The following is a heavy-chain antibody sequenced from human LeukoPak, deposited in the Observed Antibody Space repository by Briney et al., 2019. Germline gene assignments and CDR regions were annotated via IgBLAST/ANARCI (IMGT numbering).Heavy chain of an antibody. CDR2: INPNSGGT. D-gene: IGHD2-21*02. CDR1: GYTFTGYY. Sequence: ASVKVSCKASGYTFTGYYMHWVRQAPGQGLEWMGWINPNSGGTNYAQKFQGRVTMTRDTSISTAYMELSRLRSDDTAVYYCARGGDLAYCSGDCYSAFGYWGQGTLVTVSS. V-gene: IGHV1-2*02. J-gene: IGHJ4*02. CDR3: ARGGDLAYCSGDCYSAFGY.